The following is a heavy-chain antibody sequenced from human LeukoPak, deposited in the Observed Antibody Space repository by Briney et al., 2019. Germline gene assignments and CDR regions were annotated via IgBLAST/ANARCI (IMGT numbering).Heavy chain of an antibody. V-gene: IGHV3-23*01. CDR1: GFTFSSYA. CDR2: IGAGGDNT. J-gene: IGHJ4*02. CDR3: TKRSAVTRGYEDY. Sequence: GGSLRLSCSASGFTFSSYAMSWVRQAPGKGLEWVSVIGAGGDNTYYADSVKGRFTISRDNSKNTLYLQMNSLRVEDTAVYYCTKRSAVTRGYEDYWGQGTLVTVSA. D-gene: IGHD4-17*01.